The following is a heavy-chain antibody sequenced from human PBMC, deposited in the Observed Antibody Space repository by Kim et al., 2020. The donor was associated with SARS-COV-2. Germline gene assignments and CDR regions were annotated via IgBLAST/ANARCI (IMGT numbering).Heavy chain of an antibody. V-gene: IGHV1-2*02. CDR2: INPKSGGT. J-gene: IGHJ4*02. CDR1: GYTLTAYY. CDR3: ATGSPTGAPGPLFDD. Sequence: ASVKVSCKASGYTLTAYYIHWVRQAPGQGLEWMGLINPKSGGTQYAQKFQGRITITRDTSLNTAYMEMTSLRSDDTSVYYFATGSPTGAPGPLFDDWGEG. D-gene: IGHD4-4*01.